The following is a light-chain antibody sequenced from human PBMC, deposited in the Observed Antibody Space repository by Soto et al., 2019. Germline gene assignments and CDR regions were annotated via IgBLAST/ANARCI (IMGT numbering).Light chain of an antibody. CDR3: ASWDDTLNDYV. J-gene: IGLJ1*01. V-gene: IGLV1-44*01. CDR1: YSNVGANP. Sequence: QSFLTQPPSASGTPGQTVTISCSGSYSNVGANPVSWYQQVPGRAPQLLIYSNNQRPAGVPGRFSGSRSDTSASLSISGLQSADEVDYYCASWDDTLNDYVFGTGTKVTVL. CDR2: SNN.